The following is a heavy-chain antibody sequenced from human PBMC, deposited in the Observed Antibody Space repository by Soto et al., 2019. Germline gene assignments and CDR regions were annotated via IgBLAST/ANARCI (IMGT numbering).Heavy chain of an antibody. CDR1: GDIFTSYG. D-gene: IGHD3-22*01. CDR2: ISAYNGNT. V-gene: IGHV1-18*01. J-gene: IGHJ5*02. Sequence: QVQLVQSGAEVKKPGASVKVSCKASGDIFTSYGISWVRQAPGQGLEWMGWISAYNGNTNYAQKFQGRVTMTRDTSTSTGYRELRSVRADDPAVYYCARDQEGITMRVGGTWGQGTLVAVSS. CDR3: ARDQEGITMRVGGT.